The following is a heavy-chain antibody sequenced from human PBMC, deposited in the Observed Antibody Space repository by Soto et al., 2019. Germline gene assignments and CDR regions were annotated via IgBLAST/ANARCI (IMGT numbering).Heavy chain of an antibody. CDR2: IYYSGST. D-gene: IGHD2-15*01. CDR1: GGSISSYY. CDR3: ARDSTLRSYGMDV. V-gene: IGHV4-59*01. J-gene: IGHJ6*02. Sequence: SETLSLTCTASGGSISSYYWSWIRQPPGKGLEWIGYIYYSGSTNYNPSLKSRVTISVDTSKNQFSLKLSSVTAADTAVYYCARDSTLRSYGMDVWGQGTTVTVSS.